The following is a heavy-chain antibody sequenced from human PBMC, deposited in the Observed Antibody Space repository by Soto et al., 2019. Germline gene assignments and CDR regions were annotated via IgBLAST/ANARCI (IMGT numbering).Heavy chain of an antibody. CDR2: IIPIFGTA. Sequence: WASVKVSCKASGGTFSSYAISWVRQAPGQGLEWMGGIIPIFGTANYAQKFQGRVTITADESTSTAYMELSSLRSEDTAVYYCARASRVTAIRFYYGMDVWGQGTTVTVSS. CDR1: GGTFSSYA. CDR3: ARASRVTAIRFYYGMDV. J-gene: IGHJ6*02. V-gene: IGHV1-69*13. D-gene: IGHD2-21*02.